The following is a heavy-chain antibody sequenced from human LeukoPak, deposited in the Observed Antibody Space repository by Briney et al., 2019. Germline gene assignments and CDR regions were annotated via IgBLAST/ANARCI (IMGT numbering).Heavy chain of an antibody. CDR1: GYTLTSYG. CDR2: ISAYNGNT. J-gene: IGHJ6*02. D-gene: IGHD6-13*01. Sequence: ASVKVSCKASGYTLTSYGISWVRQAPGQGLEWMGWISAYNGNTNYAQKLQGRVTMTTDTSTSTAYMELRSLRSDDTAVYYCARRAYSSSWYYYYYGMDVWGQGTTVTVSS. CDR3: ARRAYSSSWYYYYYGMDV. V-gene: IGHV1-18*01.